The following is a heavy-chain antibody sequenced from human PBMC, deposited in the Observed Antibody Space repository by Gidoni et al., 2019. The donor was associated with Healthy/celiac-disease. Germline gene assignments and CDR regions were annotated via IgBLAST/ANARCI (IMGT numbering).Heavy chain of an antibody. CDR3: EEMATVTFDWYFDL. V-gene: IGHV4-4*07. CDR1: RGSISSYY. D-gene: IGHD4-17*01. CDR2: IYTSGST. Sequence: HVQLQESCPCLVNPADTLSLTFSVRRGSISSYYWSWLRQPAGKGLEWLGRIYTSGSTNCNPSIKSRVTMSVDTSKNQFSRKLSSVTAADTGVYYCEEMATVTFDWYFDLWGRGTLVTVSS. J-gene: IGHJ2*01.